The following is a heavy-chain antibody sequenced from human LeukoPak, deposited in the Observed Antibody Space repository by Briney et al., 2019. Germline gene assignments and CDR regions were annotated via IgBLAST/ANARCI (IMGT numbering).Heavy chain of an antibody. Sequence: SQTLSLTCALSGDIVSSNSAAWNWIRQSPSRGLEWLVRTYYRSKWYNDYAVSVKSRITINPDTSKNQFSLQLNSVTPEDTAVYYCARDIVVVPAAPYGMDVWGKGTTVTVSS. CDR3: ARDIVVVPAAPYGMDV. CDR2: TYYRSKWYN. CDR1: GDIVSSNSAA. D-gene: IGHD2-2*01. V-gene: IGHV6-1*01. J-gene: IGHJ6*04.